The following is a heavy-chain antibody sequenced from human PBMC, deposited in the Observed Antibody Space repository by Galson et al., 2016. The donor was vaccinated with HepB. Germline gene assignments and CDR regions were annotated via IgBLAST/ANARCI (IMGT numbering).Heavy chain of an antibody. CDR3: ARIVGDEAEY. CDR1: GFSLTTSGMS. J-gene: IGHJ4*02. D-gene: IGHD3-16*01. Sequence: PALVKPTQTLTLTCTFSGFSLTTSGMSVSWIRQPPGKALEWLARIDWDDEKFYTASLRTRLTISKDTSKNQVVLIMTNMDRLDTGRYYCARIVGDEAEYWGQGTLVIVSS. CDR2: IDWDDEK. V-gene: IGHV2-70*17.